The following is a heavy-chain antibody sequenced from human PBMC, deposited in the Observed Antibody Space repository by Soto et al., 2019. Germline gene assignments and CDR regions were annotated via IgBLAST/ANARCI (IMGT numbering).Heavy chain of an antibody. CDR2: ISYDGSNK. CDR3: AKDIVGDKYYYYGMDV. CDR1: GFTFSSFG. D-gene: IGHD1-26*01. Sequence: GGSLRLSCAASGFTFSSFGMHWARQAPGKGLEWVAAISYDGSNKYYADSVKGRFTISRDNSKNTLYLQMNSLRAEDTAVYYCAKDIVGDKYYYYGMDVWGQGTTVTVSS. J-gene: IGHJ6*02. V-gene: IGHV3-30*18.